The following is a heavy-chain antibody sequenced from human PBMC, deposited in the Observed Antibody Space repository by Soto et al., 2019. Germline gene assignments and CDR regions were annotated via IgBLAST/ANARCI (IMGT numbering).Heavy chain of an antibody. J-gene: IGHJ3*02. D-gene: IGHD3-22*01. CDR2: IYWDDDK. V-gene: IGHV2-5*02. Sequence: QITLKESGPTLVKPTQTLTLTCTVSGFSLSTSGVGVGWIRQPPGKALELLALIYWDDDKRYSPSLKSRLTITKDTSKNQVVLTMTHMDPVDTATYYCAHKWLPDDAFDIWGQGTMVTVSS. CDR3: AHKWLPDDAFDI. CDR1: GFSLSTSGVG.